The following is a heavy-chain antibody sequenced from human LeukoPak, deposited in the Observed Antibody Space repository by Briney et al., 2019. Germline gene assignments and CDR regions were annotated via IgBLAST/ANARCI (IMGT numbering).Heavy chain of an antibody. Sequence: SGTLSLTCAVSGGSISSSNWWSWVRQPPGKGLEWIGEIYHSGSTNYNPSLKSRVTISVDKSKNQFSLKLSSVTAADTAVYYCARVGSTFHYYYYYYMDVWGKGTTVTISS. J-gene: IGHJ6*03. V-gene: IGHV4-4*02. CDR1: GGSISSSNW. CDR2: IYHSGST. CDR3: ARVGSTFHYYYYYYMDV. D-gene: IGHD1-26*01.